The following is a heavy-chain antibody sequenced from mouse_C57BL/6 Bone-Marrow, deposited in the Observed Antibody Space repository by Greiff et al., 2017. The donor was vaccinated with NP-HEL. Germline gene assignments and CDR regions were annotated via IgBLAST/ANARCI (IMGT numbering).Heavy chain of an antibody. CDR3: ARSITTVVFYYFDY. CDR1: GYTFTIYW. Sequence: VQLQQPGAELVKPGASVKLSCKASGYTFTIYWMHWVKQRPGRGLEWIGRIDPNSGGTKYNEKFKSKATLTVDKPSSTAYMKLSRLTSEDSAVYYCARSITTVVFYYFDYWGQGTTLTVSS. J-gene: IGHJ2*01. D-gene: IGHD1-1*01. V-gene: IGHV1-72*01. CDR2: IDPNSGGT.